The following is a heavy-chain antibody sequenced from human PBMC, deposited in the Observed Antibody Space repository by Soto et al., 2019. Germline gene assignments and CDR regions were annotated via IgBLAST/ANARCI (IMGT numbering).Heavy chain of an antibody. D-gene: IGHD2-15*01. CDR3: ARGFSFSDNSDNDRIYFYYGLNV. J-gene: IGHJ6*02. CDR2: IYQSGIT. V-gene: IGHV4-4*02. Sequence: PSETLSVTCDVSGGSITTGHWWTWVRESPGKGLEWIGEIYQSGITNYNPSLNSRLSISMDQSKNQFSLKLASVTAADTALYFCARGFSFSDNSDNDRIYFYYGLNVWGQGTTVTVSS. CDR1: GGSITTGHW.